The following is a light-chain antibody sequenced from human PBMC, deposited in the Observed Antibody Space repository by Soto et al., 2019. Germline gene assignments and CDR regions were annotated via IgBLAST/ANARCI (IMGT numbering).Light chain of an antibody. J-gene: IGLJ1*01. Sequence: QSALTQPPSASGSPGQSVTISCTGTSSDVGGYNYVSWYQQHPGEAPKLIIYEVTKRPSGVPDRFSGSKSGNTASLPVSGLQAEDEADYHCCSYAGNSNYVFGTGTKVTVL. CDR1: SSDVGGYNY. V-gene: IGLV2-8*01. CDR3: CSYAGNSNYV. CDR2: EVT.